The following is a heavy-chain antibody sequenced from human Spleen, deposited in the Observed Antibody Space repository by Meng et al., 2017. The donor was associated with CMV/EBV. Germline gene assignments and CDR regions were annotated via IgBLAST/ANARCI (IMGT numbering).Heavy chain of an antibody. V-gene: IGHV3-30-3*01. CDR1: GFTFNNYA. Sequence: GGSLRLSCSASGFTFNNYAMHWVCQAPDKGLEWVATISYDGSNNYYAYSVKGRFTISRDNSKNTLYLRMNSLRTEDTAVFFCARGGDIVVVPIATYYYYGMDVWGQGTTVTVSS. CDR2: ISYDGSNN. D-gene: IGHD2-2*01. J-gene: IGHJ6*02. CDR3: ARGGDIVVVPIATYYYYGMDV.